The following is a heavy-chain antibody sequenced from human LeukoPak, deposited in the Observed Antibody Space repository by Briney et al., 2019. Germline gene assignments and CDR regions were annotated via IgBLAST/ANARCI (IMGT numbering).Heavy chain of an antibody. Sequence: SVKVSCKASGGTFSSYAISWVRQAPGPGLEWMGGIIPIFGTANYAQKFQGRVTITADESTSTAYMELSSLRSEDTAVYYCARGSYCSSTSCYKDFDYWGQGTLVTVSS. V-gene: IGHV1-69*13. CDR1: GGTFSSYA. D-gene: IGHD2-2*02. J-gene: IGHJ4*02. CDR3: ARGSYCSSTSCYKDFDY. CDR2: IIPIFGTA.